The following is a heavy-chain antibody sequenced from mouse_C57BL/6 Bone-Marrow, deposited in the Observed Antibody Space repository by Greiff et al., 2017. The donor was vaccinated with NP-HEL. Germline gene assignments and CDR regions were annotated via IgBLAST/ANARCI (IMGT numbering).Heavy chain of an antibody. CDR1: GYAFTNYL. CDR3: ARSGTTVDY. D-gene: IGHD1-1*01. CDR2: INPGSGGT. J-gene: IGHJ2*01. V-gene: IGHV1-54*01. Sequence: VKLMESGAELVRPGTSVKVSCKASGYAFTNYLLEWVKQRPGQGLEWIGVINPGSGGTNYNEKFKGKATLTADKSSSTAYMQLSSLTSEDSAVYFCARSGTTVDYWGQGTTLTVSS.